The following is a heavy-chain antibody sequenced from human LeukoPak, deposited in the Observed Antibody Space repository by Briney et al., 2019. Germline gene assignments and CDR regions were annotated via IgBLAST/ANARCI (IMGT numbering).Heavy chain of an antibody. Sequence: QPGGSLRLSCAASGFTFSSYAMSWVRQAPGKGLEWVSAISGSGGSTYYADSVKGRLTISRDNSKNTLYLQMNSLRAEDTAVYYCAKDHWNDEVNWFDPWGQGTLVTVSS. J-gene: IGHJ5*02. CDR1: GFTFSSYA. V-gene: IGHV3-23*01. CDR2: ISGSGGST. D-gene: IGHD1-1*01. CDR3: AKDHWNDEVNWFDP.